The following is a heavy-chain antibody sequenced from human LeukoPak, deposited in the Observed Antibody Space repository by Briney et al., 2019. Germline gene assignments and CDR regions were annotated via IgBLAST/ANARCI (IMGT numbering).Heavy chain of an antibody. CDR2: ISYDGSNK. Sequence: PGRALRLCCAASGFTFSSYGMHWVREAPGKGVEWVAVISYDGSNKYYADSVKGRFTISRDNSKNTLYLQMHSLRAEDTAVYYCAATYYYDSSGYPPDYWGQGTLVTVSS. CDR3: AATYYYDSSGYPPDY. V-gene: IGHV3-30*03. CDR1: GFTFSSYG. J-gene: IGHJ4*02. D-gene: IGHD3-22*01.